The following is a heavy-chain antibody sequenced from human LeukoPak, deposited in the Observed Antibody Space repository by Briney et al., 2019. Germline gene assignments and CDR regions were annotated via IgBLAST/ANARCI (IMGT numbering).Heavy chain of an antibody. CDR2: ISSSAGTI. J-gene: IGHJ3*02. D-gene: IGHD3-22*01. CDR3: AKGSYDSSGYYESAFDI. CDR1: GFTFNSYE. Sequence: GGSLRLSCAASGFTFNSYEMNWLRQAPGKGVQWVSYISSSAGTIYYADSVKGRFTISRDNAKNSLYLQMNSLRAEDTAVYYCAKGSYDSSGYYESAFDIWGQGTMVTVSS. V-gene: IGHV3-48*03.